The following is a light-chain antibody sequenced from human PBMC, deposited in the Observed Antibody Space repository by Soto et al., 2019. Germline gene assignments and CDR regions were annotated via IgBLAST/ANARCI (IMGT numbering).Light chain of an antibody. V-gene: IGKV3-20*01. Sequence: IVLTQSQGTLSLSPGERATLSCRASQSVGGFLAWYQQKPGQAPRLLTYDIFRRITGVPDRFSGSGSGTDFTLTISRLEPEDFAVYYCQHYGTSPALTFGGGTKVEIK. CDR1: QSVGGF. CDR3: QHYGTSPALT. CDR2: DIF. J-gene: IGKJ4*01.